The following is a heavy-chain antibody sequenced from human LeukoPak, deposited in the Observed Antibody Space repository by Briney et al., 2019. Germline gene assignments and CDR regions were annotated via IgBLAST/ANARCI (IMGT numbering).Heavy chain of an antibody. CDR3: ARGPYASGTYGRRGWVHYMDV. CDR2: ISSSGSTI. Sequence: GGSLRLSCAASGFTFSSYEMNWVRQAPGKGLEWVSYISSSGSTIYYADSVKGRFTISRDNAKNSLYLQMNSLRAEDTAVYYCARGPYASGTYGRRGWVHYMDVWGKGTTVTVSS. V-gene: IGHV3-48*03. CDR1: GFTFSSYE. J-gene: IGHJ6*03. D-gene: IGHD3-10*01.